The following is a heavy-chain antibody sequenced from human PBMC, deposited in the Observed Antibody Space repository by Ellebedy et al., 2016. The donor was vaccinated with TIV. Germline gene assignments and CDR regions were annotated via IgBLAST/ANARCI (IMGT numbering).Heavy chain of an antibody. Sequence: GESLKISCAASGFTFSSYDMHWVRQATGKGLEWVSDIGTAGDTYYPGSVKGRFTISRENAKNSLYLQMNSLRAGDTAVYYCARRGYSYGYAFDIWGQGTMVTVSS. V-gene: IGHV3-13*01. CDR3: ARRGYSYGYAFDI. CDR2: IGTAGDT. J-gene: IGHJ3*02. CDR1: GFTFSSYD. D-gene: IGHD5-18*01.